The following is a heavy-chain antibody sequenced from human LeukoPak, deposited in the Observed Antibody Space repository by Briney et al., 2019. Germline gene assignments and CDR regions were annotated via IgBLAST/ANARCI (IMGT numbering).Heavy chain of an antibody. J-gene: IGHJ4*02. CDR1: GFTFSSYG. CDR2: IRYDGINK. D-gene: IGHD3-9*01. Sequence: PGGSLRLSCTTSGFTFSSYGMYWVRQAPGKGLEWLAFIRYDGINKYYADSVKGRFTISRDNSKNTLYLRMNSLRAEDTAVYYCAKDSLTGTGPYYFDCWGQGTLVTVSS. V-gene: IGHV3-30*02. CDR3: AKDSLTGTGPYYFDC.